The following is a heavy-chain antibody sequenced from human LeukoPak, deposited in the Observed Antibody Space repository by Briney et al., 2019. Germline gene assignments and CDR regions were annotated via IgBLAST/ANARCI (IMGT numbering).Heavy chain of an antibody. Sequence: ASVKVSCKASGYTFSAFHIHWVRLAPGQGPEWMGWVNPNSGGTNYAQKFQGRVTMTRDTSISTAYMELSRLRSDDTAVYYCARELIAVAGTSLYYYYYGMDVWGQGTTVTVSS. V-gene: IGHV1-2*02. CDR2: VNPNSGGT. J-gene: IGHJ6*02. CDR3: ARELIAVAGTSLYYYYYGMDV. D-gene: IGHD6-19*01. CDR1: GYTFSAFH.